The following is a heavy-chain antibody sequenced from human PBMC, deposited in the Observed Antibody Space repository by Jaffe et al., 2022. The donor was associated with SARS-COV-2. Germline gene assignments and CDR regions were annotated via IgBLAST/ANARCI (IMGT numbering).Heavy chain of an antibody. CDR3: AKESGATYDSSGGFDY. J-gene: IGHJ4*02. D-gene: IGHD3-22*01. CDR2: IHYSGST. CDR1: GGSINNNY. V-gene: IGHV4-59*01. Sequence: QVQLQESGPGLVKPSETLSLTCTVSGGSINNNYWSWIRQPPGRGLEWIGYIHYSGSTNYNPSLKSRVTMSVDTSKKQFSLRLSSVTAADTAVYYCAKESGATYDSSGGFDYWGQGTLVTVSS.